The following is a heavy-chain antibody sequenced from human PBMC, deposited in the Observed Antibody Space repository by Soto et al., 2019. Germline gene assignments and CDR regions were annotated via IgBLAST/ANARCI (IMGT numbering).Heavy chain of an antibody. CDR1: GGSFSGYY. Sequence: PSETLSLTCAVYGGSFSGYYWSWIRQPPGKGLEWIGEINHSGSTNYNPSLKSRVTISVDTSKNQFSLKLSSVTAADTAVYYCARSRYYDFWSGYRAGFDPWGQGTLVTVSS. V-gene: IGHV4-34*01. CDR3: ARSRYYDFWSGYRAGFDP. D-gene: IGHD3-3*01. CDR2: INHSGST. J-gene: IGHJ5*02.